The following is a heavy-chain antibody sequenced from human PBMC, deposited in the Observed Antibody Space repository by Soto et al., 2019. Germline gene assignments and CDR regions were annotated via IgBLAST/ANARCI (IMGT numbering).Heavy chain of an antibody. J-gene: IGHJ5*01. CDR2: IYRDGST. V-gene: IGHV4-39*01. D-gene: IGHD5-18*01. Sequence: SETLSLTCTVSGDSVTSNHFFWGWIRRPPGRGLEWIASIYRDGSTCIRPSLKSRVSMSLDTSKNQFSLKLTSVTAADTAVYFYGKMLTGTSGHSDFDSWGQGTLVTVSS. CDR1: GDSVTSNHFF. CDR3: GKMLTGTSGHSDFDS.